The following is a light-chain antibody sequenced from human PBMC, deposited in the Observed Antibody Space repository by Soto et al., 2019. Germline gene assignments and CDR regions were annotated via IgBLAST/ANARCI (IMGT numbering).Light chain of an antibody. CDR2: DTS. CDR1: TGAVTSGHY. CDR3: SLSYSGPYV. V-gene: IGLV7-46*01. Sequence: QAVVTQEPSLTVSPGGTVTLTCGSSTGAVTSGHYPYWFQQKPGQAPRTLIYDTSNKHSWTPARFSGSLLGGKAALTLSGAQPEDEAEYYCSLSYSGPYVFGTGTKVTAL. J-gene: IGLJ1*01.